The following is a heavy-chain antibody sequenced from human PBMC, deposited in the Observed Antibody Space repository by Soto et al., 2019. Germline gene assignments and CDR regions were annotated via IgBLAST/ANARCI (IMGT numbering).Heavy chain of an antibody. CDR3: SKWQPGSTSPFDY. CDR1: GFTFSSYA. Sequence: QLLESGGGLVQPGGSLRLSCAASGFTFSSYAMSWVRQAPGKGLEWVSAISGSGGSTYYADSVKGRFTISRDNSKNTLYLQMHSLRAEDTAVYYCSKWQPGSTSPFDYWGQGTLVTVSS. V-gene: IGHV3-23*01. CDR2: ISGSGGST. D-gene: IGHD3-10*01. J-gene: IGHJ4*02.